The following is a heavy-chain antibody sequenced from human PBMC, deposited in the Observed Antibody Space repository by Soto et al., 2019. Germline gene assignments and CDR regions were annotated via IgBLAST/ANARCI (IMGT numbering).Heavy chain of an antibody. CDR1: GFSFSDYY. V-gene: IGHV3-11*01. Sequence: GGSLRLSCAASGFSFSDYYMAWIRQAPGKGLDWVSYISGSSSTIYYADSVKGRFTISRDNAKNSVYLQMSSLRVEDTAVYYCARARSRITIFGGNAMDVWGQGTTVTVS. CDR2: ISGSSSTI. D-gene: IGHD3-3*01. J-gene: IGHJ6*02. CDR3: ARARSRITIFGGNAMDV.